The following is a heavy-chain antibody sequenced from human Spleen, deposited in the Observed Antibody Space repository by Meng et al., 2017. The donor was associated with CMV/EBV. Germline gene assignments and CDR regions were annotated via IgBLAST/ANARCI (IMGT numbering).Heavy chain of an antibody. CDR2: IKQDGSEK. CDR3: ARVFIAAMGAVDY. CDR1: GFTFSSYW. V-gene: IGHV3-7*01. D-gene: IGHD2-2*01. Sequence: ETLSLTCAASGFTFSSYWMSWVRQAPGKGLEWVANIKQDGSEKYYVDSVKGRFTISRDNAKNSLYLQMNSLRAEDTAVYYCARVFIAAMGAVDYWGQGTLVTVSS. J-gene: IGHJ4*02.